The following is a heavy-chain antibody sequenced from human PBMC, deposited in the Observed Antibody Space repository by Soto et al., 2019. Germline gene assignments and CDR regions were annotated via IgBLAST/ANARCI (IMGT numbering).Heavy chain of an antibody. J-gene: IGHJ4*02. CDR2: TYYRSKWFY. Sequence: PSQTLSLTCAISGDSVSSNSVVWNWIRQSPSRGLEWLGRTYYRSKWFYEYAASVKSRIVINPDTSKNQFSLQLSSVTPEDTAVYYCARCAFIVEPCAGFYYWGQGTPVTVSS. CDR1: GDSVSSNSVV. D-gene: IGHD2-2*01. CDR3: ARCAFIVEPCAGFYY. V-gene: IGHV6-1*01.